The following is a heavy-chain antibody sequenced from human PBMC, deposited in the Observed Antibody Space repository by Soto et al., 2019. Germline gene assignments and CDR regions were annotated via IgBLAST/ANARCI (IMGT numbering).Heavy chain of an antibody. Sequence: PGESLKISCKGPGYRFSSYWIAWVRQMPGKGLEWMGIIYPGDSDTRYSPSFEGQVTISADKSNSTAYLQWSSLKASDTAMYYCARQGSNGAYYYYGMDVWGQGTTVTVSS. CDR3: ARQGSNGAYYYYGMDV. CDR1: GYRFSSYW. J-gene: IGHJ6*02. CDR2: IYPGDSDT. D-gene: IGHD3-16*01. V-gene: IGHV5-51*01.